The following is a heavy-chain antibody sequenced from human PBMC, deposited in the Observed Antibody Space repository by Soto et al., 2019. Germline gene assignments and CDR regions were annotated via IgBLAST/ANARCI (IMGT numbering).Heavy chain of an antibody. V-gene: IGHV1-18*01. J-gene: IGHJ5*02. CDR1: GNTFTNFG. CDR3: ARLIPGAEAWFDP. D-gene: IGHD2-2*01. CDR2: ISAYTDDP. Sequence: ASVKVSCKASGNTFTNFGVTCVRQAPGQGLEWMGWISAYTDDPNYAQKFQGRVTMTIDTSTSTAYLDLRSLTSDDTAVYYCARLIPGAEAWFDPWGQGTLVTVSS.